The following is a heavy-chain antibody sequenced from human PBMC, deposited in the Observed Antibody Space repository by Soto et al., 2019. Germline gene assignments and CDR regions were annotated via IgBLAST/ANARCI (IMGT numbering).Heavy chain of an antibody. D-gene: IGHD3-10*01. CDR1: GGSFSGYY. Sequence: PSETLSLTCAVYGGSFSGYYWSWIRQPPGKGLEWIGEINHSGSTNYNPSLKSRVTISVDTSKNQFSLKLSSVTAADTAVYYCARGSTMVRGVINLHYYYYMDVWGKGNTVTVSS. CDR2: INHSGST. CDR3: ARGSTMVRGVINLHYYYYMDV. J-gene: IGHJ6*03. V-gene: IGHV4-34*01.